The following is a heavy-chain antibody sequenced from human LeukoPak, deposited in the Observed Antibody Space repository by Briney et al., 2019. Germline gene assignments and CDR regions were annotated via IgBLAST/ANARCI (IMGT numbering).Heavy chain of an antibody. CDR3: ARTLMADYVWGSYRFVAFDI. Sequence: ASVKVSCKASGYTFTSYGISWVRQAPGQGLEWMGWISAYNGNTNYAQKLQGRVTMTTDTSTSTAYMELRNLKSDDTAVYYCARTLMADYVWGSYRFVAFDIWGQGTMVTVSS. CDR1: GYTFTSYG. CDR2: ISAYNGNT. J-gene: IGHJ3*02. V-gene: IGHV1-18*01. D-gene: IGHD3-16*02.